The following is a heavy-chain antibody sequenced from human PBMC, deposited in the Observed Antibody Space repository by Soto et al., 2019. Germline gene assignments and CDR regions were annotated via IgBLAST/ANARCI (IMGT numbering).Heavy chain of an antibody. CDR1: GFTFTSSA. D-gene: IGHD3-3*01. V-gene: IGHV1-58*01. J-gene: IGHJ4*02. CDR3: AAAAKTITIFGVVRSGFDY. CDR2: IVVGSGNT. Sequence: SVKVSCKASGFTFTSSAVQWVRQARGQRLEWIGWIVVGSGNTNYAQKFQERVTITRDMSTSTAYMELSSLRSEDTAVYYCAAAAKTITIFGVVRSGFDYWGQGTLVPVFS.